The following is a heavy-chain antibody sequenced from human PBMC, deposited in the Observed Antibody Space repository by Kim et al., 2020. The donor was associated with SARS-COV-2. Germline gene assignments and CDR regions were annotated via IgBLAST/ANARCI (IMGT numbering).Heavy chain of an antibody. CDR2: IYYSGST. J-gene: IGHJ4*02. CDR1: GGSISSGDYY. CDR3: ARGLGEPGVDYYDSSGSIGYYFDY. D-gene: IGHD3-22*01. Sequence: SETLSLTCTVSGGSISSGDYYWSWIRQPPGKGLEWIGYIYYSGSTYYNPSLKSRVTISVDTSKNQFSLKLSSVTAADTAVYYCARGLGEPGVDYYDSSGSIGYYFDYWGQGTLVTVSS. V-gene: IGHV4-30-4*01.